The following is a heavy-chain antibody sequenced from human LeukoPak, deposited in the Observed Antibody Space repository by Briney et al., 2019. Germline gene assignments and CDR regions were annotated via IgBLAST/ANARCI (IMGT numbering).Heavy chain of an antibody. D-gene: IGHD7-27*01. V-gene: IGHV3-21*01. CDR2: ITTSSSYT. J-gene: IGHJ4*02. CDR1: GFSFSSYN. CDR3: ARHVGISF. Sequence: KAGGSLRLSCEASGFSFSSYNMDWVRQTPGKGLEWISSITTSSSYTFYADSVKGRFTISRDNARNSLYLQMSNLRDDDTAIYYCARHVGISFWGQGTLVTVSS.